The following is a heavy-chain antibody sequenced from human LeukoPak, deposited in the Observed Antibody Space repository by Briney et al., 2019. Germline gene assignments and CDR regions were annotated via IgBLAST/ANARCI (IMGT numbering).Heavy chain of an antibody. D-gene: IGHD3-16*01. CDR2: ISGSGDST. Sequence: GGSLRLSCAASGFTLSSFAMSWVRQAPGKGLEWVSAISGSGDSTSYADAVKGRFTISRDNSKNTLYLQMNSLRAEDTALYFCARRFTYYFDYWGQGTLVTVSS. J-gene: IGHJ4*02. CDR3: ARRFTYYFDY. CDR1: GFTLSSFA. V-gene: IGHV3-23*01.